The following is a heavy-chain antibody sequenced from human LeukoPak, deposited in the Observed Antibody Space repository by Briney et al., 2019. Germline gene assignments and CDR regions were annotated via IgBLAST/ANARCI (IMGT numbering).Heavy chain of an antibody. CDR3: ARDSRIRYWFDP. D-gene: IGHD2-21*01. Sequence: GGSLRLSCTASGFTFGDYAMSWVRQAPGKGLVWVSRINSDGSSTSYADSVKGRFTISRDNAKNTLYLQMNSPRAEDTAVYYCARDSRIRYWFDPWGQGTLVTVSS. CDR2: INSDGSST. V-gene: IGHV3-74*01. J-gene: IGHJ5*02. CDR1: GFTFGDYA.